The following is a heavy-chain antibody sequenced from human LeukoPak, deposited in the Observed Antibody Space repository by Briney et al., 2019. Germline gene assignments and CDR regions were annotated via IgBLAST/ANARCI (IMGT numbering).Heavy chain of an antibody. CDR2: IYTSGST. D-gene: IGHD3-22*01. J-gene: IGHJ4*02. Sequence: PSETLSLTCTVSGGSISSYYWSWIRQPAGKGLEWIGRIYTSGSTNYNPSLKSRVTMSVDTSKNQFSLKLRSVTAADTAVYYCARDSYYYDSRGYYRFDYWGQGTLVTVSS. CDR1: GGSISSYY. V-gene: IGHV4-4*07. CDR3: ARDSYYYDSRGYYRFDY.